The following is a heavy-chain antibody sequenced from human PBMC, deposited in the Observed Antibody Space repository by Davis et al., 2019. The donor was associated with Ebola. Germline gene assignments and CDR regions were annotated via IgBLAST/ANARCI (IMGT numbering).Heavy chain of an antibody. CDR1: GYTFTSYA. Sequence: ASVKVSCKASGYTFTSYAMNWVRQAPGQGLEWMGWINTNTGNPTYAQGFTGRFVFSLDTSVSTAYLQISSLKAEDTAVYYCARDRRGGYDSLSYWYFDLWGRGTLVTVSS. CDR2: INTNTGNP. J-gene: IGHJ2*01. V-gene: IGHV7-4-1*02. CDR3: ARDRRGGYDSLSYWYFDL. D-gene: IGHD5-12*01.